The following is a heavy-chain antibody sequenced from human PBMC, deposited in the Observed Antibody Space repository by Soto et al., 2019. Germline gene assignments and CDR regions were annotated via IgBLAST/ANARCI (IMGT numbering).Heavy chain of an antibody. V-gene: IGHV3-15*01. J-gene: IGHJ4*02. CDR2: IKSKTDGGTA. Sequence: EVQLVESGGGLVKPGGSLRLSCAASAFTFSNAWMTWVRQAPGKGLEWIGRIKSKTDGGTADYAAPVKDRFTISRDDSKNPLYLEMNSLKTEETAIYYCTWWGGSFGGANRDYWGQGTLVTVSS. CDR3: TWWGGSFGGANRDY. CDR1: AFTFSNAW. D-gene: IGHD3-16*01.